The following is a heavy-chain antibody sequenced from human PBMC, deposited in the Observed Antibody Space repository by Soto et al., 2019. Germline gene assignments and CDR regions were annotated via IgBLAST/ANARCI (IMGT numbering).Heavy chain of an antibody. V-gene: IGHV3-23*01. Sequence: EVQLLESGGGLVQPGGSLRLSCAASGFTFSSYAMSWVRQAPGKGLEWVSAISGSGGSTYYADSVKGRFTISRDNSKNTLYLQMNSLRAEDTAVYYCAKFYCSSTSWPLGGDLSFDPWGQGTLVTVSS. CDR2: ISGSGGST. CDR3: AKFYCSSTSWPLGGDLSFDP. CDR1: GFTFSSYA. J-gene: IGHJ5*02. D-gene: IGHD2-2*01.